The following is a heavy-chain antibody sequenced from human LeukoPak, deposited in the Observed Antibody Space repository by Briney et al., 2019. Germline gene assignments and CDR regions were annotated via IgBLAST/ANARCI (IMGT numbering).Heavy chain of an antibody. V-gene: IGHV3-9*01. CDR1: GFTFSRHW. Sequence: PGGSLRLSCAASGFTFSRHWMYWVRQAPGKGLEWVSGISWNSGSIGYADSVKGRFTISRDNAKNSLYLQMNSLRAEDTALYYCAKDPYRAVAGYFDYWGQGTLVTVSS. CDR2: ISWNSGSI. D-gene: IGHD6-19*01. J-gene: IGHJ4*02. CDR3: AKDPYRAVAGYFDY.